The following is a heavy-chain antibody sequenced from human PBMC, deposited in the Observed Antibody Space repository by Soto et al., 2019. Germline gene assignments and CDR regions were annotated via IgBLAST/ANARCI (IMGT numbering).Heavy chain of an antibody. CDR2: IRSKVNSYAT. Sequence: EVQLVESGVGLVQPGGSLKLSCAASGFTFSGSAMHWVRQASGKGLEWVGRIRSKVNSYATACAASVKGRFTISRDESKNTVYLQMNSLQIEDTAVYYCVRRSQDDSTGYFAYWGQGTLVTVSS. D-gene: IGHD3-22*01. V-gene: IGHV3-73*02. CDR3: VRRSQDDSTGYFAY. CDR1: GFTFSGSA. J-gene: IGHJ4*02.